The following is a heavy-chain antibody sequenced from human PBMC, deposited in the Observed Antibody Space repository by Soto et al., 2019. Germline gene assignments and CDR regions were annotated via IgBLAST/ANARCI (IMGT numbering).Heavy chain of an antibody. CDR3: ARSDCSGGSCYLGRGMDV. CDR1: GGSISSSSYY. D-gene: IGHD2-15*01. Sequence: SETLSLTCTVSGGSISSSSYYWGWIRQPPGKGLEWIGSIYYSGSTYYNPSLKSRVTISVDTSKNQFSLKLSSVTAADTAVYYCARSDCSGGSCYLGRGMDVWGQGTTVTVSS. CDR2: IYYSGST. J-gene: IGHJ6*02. V-gene: IGHV4-39*01.